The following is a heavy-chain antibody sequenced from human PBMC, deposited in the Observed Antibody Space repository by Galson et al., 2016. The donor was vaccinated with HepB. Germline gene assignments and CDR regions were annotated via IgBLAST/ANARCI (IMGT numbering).Heavy chain of an antibody. V-gene: IGHV3-15*01. Sequence: SLRLSCAAPGFTVADAWMSWVRQAPGKGLEWVGQIKSRRDAGTTDYAAPVNGRFTISRDDSKNTLYLQMNSLKIEDTAVYYCTTVLHWSGDLSRIDYWGQGTQVIVSS. CDR1: GFTVADAW. CDR2: IKSRRDAGTT. D-gene: IGHD3-10*01. CDR3: TTVLHWSGDLSRIDY. J-gene: IGHJ4*02.